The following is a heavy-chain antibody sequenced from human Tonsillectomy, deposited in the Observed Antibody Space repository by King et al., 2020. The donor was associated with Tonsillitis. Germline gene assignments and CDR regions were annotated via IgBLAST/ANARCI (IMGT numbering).Heavy chain of an antibody. D-gene: IGHD3-22*01. V-gene: IGHV3-7*03. Sequence: VQLVESGGGLVQPGGSLRLSCAASGFTFSSYWMSWVRQAPGKGLEWVADIKQDGSEKYYVDSVKGRFTISRDNAKKSLYLQMNSLRAEATGVYYCARAAYYYESSGYVDYWGQGTLVTVSS. J-gene: IGHJ4*02. CDR3: ARAAYYYESSGYVDY. CDR1: GFTFSSYW. CDR2: IKQDGSEK.